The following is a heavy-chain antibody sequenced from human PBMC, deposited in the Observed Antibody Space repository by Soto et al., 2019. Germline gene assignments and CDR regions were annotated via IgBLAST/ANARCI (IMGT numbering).Heavy chain of an antibody. D-gene: IGHD5-12*01. V-gene: IGHV3-73*01. J-gene: IGHJ4*02. CDR1: GFTFSGYA. CDR2: IRNKANNFAS. Sequence: GGSLRLSCAASGFTFSGYAMHWVRQASGKGLEWVGRIRNKANNFASADGVSVKGRFIISREESKNTADLQMNSLSTEDTAVYYWIASVYDTFLDHWAEGSLVTVSS. CDR3: IASVYDTFLDH.